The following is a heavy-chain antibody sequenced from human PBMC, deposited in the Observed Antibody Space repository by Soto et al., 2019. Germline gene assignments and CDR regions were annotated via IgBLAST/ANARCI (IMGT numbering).Heavy chain of an antibody. CDR2: ISHEGTNR. CDR3: ARSSGVPTPDFDY. Sequence: SLRLSCAAPGFAFNIYAIHWVRQAPGKGLEWVAVISHEGTNRYYTDSVRGRFTISRDNSKNTVYLEMDSLRADDTAVYYCARSSGVPTPDFDYWGQGTLVTVSS. D-gene: IGHD3-3*01. CDR1: GFAFNIYA. J-gene: IGHJ4*02. V-gene: IGHV3-30-3*01.